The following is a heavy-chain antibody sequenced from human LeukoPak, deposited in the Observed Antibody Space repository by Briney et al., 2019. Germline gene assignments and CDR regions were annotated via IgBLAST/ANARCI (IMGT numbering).Heavy chain of an antibody. CDR2: ISSGSNTI. CDR3: ARDGWFGDYNWFDP. J-gene: IGHJ5*02. CDR1: GFTFSSYS. V-gene: IGHV3-48*01. Sequence: GFLRLSCSASGFTFSSYSMNWVRQAPGKGLEWVSYISSGSNTIYYADSVKGRFTISRDNAKNSQYLQMNSLRAEDTAMYYCARDGWFGDYNWFDPWGQGTLVTVSS. D-gene: IGHD3-10*01.